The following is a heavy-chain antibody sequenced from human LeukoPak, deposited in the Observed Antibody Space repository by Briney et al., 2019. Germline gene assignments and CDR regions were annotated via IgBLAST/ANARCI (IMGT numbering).Heavy chain of an antibody. CDR1: GGSISSGDYY. D-gene: IGHD2-21*01. CDR2: IYYSGST. Sequence: SETLSLTCTVSGGSISSGDYYWSWIRQPPGKGLEWIGYIYYSGSTYYNPSLKSRVTISVDTSKNQFSLKLSSVTAADTAVYCCAREHGYYYMDVWGKGTTVTVSS. V-gene: IGHV4-30-4*08. CDR3: AREHGYYYMDV. J-gene: IGHJ6*03.